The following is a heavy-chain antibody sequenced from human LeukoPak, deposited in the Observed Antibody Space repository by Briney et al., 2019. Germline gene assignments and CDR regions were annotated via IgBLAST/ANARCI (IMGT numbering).Heavy chain of an antibody. J-gene: IGHJ3*01. CDR2: ITGSGGGT. D-gene: IGHD4-17*01. CDR3: ARDPNGDYIGAFDF. CDR1: GFTFSSYA. V-gene: IGHV3-23*01. Sequence: GGSLRLSCAASGFTFSSYAMSWVRQAPGKGLEWVSAITGSGGGTQYADSVKGRFTISRDNSKNTLYLQMNSLRAEDTAVYYCARDPNGDYIGAFDFRGQGTMVTVSS.